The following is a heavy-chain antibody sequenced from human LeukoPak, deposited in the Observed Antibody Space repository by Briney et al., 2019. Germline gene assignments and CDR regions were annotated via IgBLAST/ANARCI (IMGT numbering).Heavy chain of an antibody. CDR3: ARGGYDILTVGEFDP. Sequence: PSETLSLTCTVSGGSISSYYWSWIRQPPGKGLEWIGYIYHSGSTNYNPSLKSRVTISVDTSKNQFSLKLSSVTAADTAVYYCARGGYDILTVGEFDPWGQGTLVTVSS. V-gene: IGHV4-59*01. J-gene: IGHJ5*02. CDR2: IYHSGST. CDR1: GGSISSYY. D-gene: IGHD3-9*01.